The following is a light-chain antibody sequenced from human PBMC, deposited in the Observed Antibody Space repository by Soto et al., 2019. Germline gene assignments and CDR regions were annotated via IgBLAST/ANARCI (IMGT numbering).Light chain of an antibody. J-gene: IGKJ3*01. Sequence: EIVLTQSPATLSLSPGERATLSCRASQSVSSYLSWYQQKPGQAPRLLIYDASNSATGIPARFSGSGSGSAFTLTISSLEPEDVAVYYCQQRSNWRGSTFGPGTKVDIK. CDR2: DAS. V-gene: IGKV3-11*01. CDR3: QQRSNWRGST. CDR1: QSVSSY.